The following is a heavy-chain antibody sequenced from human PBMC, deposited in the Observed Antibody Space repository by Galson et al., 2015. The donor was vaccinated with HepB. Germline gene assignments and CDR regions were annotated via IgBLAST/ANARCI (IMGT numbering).Heavy chain of an antibody. Sequence: SETLSLTCSVSGGSISSRYYYRDWIRQSPGTGPEWIGSIYYSGKTYYNPSLKSRVTISLDTSRNQFSLRLNSVTAADTAVYFCARDRNHDYGDPRSRAYDSWGQGTMVTVSS. CDR3: ARDRNHDYGDPRSRAYDS. CDR1: GGSISSRYYY. CDR2: IYYSGKT. D-gene: IGHD4/OR15-4a*01. V-gene: IGHV4-39*07. J-gene: IGHJ3*02.